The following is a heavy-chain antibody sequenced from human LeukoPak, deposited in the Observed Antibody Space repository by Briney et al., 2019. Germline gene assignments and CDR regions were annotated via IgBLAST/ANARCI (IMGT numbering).Heavy chain of an antibody. Sequence: ASVQVSCKASGYPFSAHFLNWVRQAPGQGLEWMGNIDTTTGNPRYAQDFTGRFVFSLDTSVSTAYLQITSLKADDTAAYYCVRGTPTSGMDYWGQGTQVTVSS. CDR2: IDTTTGNP. CDR1: GYPFSAHF. J-gene: IGHJ4*02. CDR3: VRGTPTSGMDY. V-gene: IGHV7-4-1*02. D-gene: IGHD3-10*01.